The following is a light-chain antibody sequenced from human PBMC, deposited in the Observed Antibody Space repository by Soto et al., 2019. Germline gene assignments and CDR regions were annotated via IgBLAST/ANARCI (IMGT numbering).Light chain of an antibody. CDR3: SSYGGSNNLV. Sequence: QSALTQPPSASGSPGQSATISCTGTSSDIGIYNYVSWYQQHPGKAPKLMIYEVTKRPSGVPDRFSGSKSGNTASLTVSGLQADDEADYYCSSYGGSNNLVFGGGTKLTVL. J-gene: IGLJ2*01. V-gene: IGLV2-8*01. CDR1: SSDIGIYNY. CDR2: EVT.